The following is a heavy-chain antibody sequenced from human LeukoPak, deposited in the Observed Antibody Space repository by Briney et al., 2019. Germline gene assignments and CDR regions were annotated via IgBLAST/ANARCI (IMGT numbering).Heavy chain of an antibody. J-gene: IGHJ4*02. D-gene: IGHD5-18*01. Sequence: PGGSQRLSCAASGFTFSNYGMHWVRQAPGKGLEWVAVIWYDGSNKYYADSVKGRFTISRDNSKNTLYLQMNSLRAEDTAVYYCARGAVRGYSYATAYYFDYWGQGTLVTVSS. V-gene: IGHV3-33*01. CDR1: GFTFSNYG. CDR2: IWYDGSNK. CDR3: ARGAVRGYSYATAYYFDY.